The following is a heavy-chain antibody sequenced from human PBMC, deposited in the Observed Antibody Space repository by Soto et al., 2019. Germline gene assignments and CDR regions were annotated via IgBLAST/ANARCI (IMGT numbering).Heavy chain of an antibody. CDR1: GFTFSSYA. V-gene: IGHV3-30-3*01. J-gene: IGHJ5*02. Sequence: QVQLVESGGGVVQPGRSLRLSCAASGFTFSSYAMHWVRQAPGKGLEWVAVISYDGSNKYYADSVKGRFTISRDNSKNTLYLQMNSLRAEDTAVYYCARDRSRNWFEPWGQGTLVTVSS. CDR2: ISYDGSNK. CDR3: ARDRSRNWFEP.